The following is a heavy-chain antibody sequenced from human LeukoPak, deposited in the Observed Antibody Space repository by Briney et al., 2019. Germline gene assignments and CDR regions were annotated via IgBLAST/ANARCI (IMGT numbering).Heavy chain of an antibody. Sequence: GGSLRLSCAASGFTFSSYSMNWVRQAPGKGLEWVSYISSSSSTIYYAGSVKGRFTISRDNAKNSLFLQMNSLRAEDTAVYYCARDKIVGATIFDYWGQGTLVTVSS. D-gene: IGHD1-26*01. J-gene: IGHJ4*02. CDR2: ISSSSSTI. CDR1: GFTFSSYS. V-gene: IGHV3-48*01. CDR3: ARDKIVGATIFDY.